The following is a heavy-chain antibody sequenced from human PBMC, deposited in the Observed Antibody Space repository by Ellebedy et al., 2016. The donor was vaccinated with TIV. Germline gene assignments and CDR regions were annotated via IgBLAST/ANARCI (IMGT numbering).Heavy chain of an antibody. D-gene: IGHD2-21*02. CDR2: IKEDGSAK. CDR1: GFTFSSYW. CDR3: ARGRGVTY. J-gene: IGHJ4*02. V-gene: IGHV3-7*01. Sequence: GGSLRLXXAASGFTFSSYWMSWVRQAPGKGLEWVANIKEDGSAKYYVDSVKGRFTISRDNARNSLYLQMNSLRAEDTAVYYCARGRGVTYWGQGTLVTVSS.